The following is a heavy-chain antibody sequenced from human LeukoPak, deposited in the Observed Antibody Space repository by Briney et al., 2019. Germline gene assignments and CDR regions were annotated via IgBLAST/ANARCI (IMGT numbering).Heavy chain of an antibody. CDR1: GGSISSYY. CDR3: ARGVVVTLWSHNWFDP. J-gene: IGHJ5*02. Sequence: SETLSLTCTVSGGSISSYYWSWIRQPPGKGLEWIGYIYYSGSTNYNPSLKSRVTISVDTSKNQFSLKLSSVTAADTAVYYCARGVVVTLWSHNWFDPWGQGTLVTVSS. V-gene: IGHV4-59*12. D-gene: IGHD2-21*02. CDR2: IYYSGST.